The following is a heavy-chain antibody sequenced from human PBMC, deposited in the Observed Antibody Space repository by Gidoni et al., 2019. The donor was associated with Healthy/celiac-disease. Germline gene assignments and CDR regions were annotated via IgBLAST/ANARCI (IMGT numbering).Heavy chain of an antibody. CDR1: GGSFSGDY. V-gene: IGHV4-34*01. CDR2: INHSGST. D-gene: IGHD2-8*01. CDR3: AREGYCTNGVCSNWFDP. Sequence: QVQLQQWGAGRLKPSETLSLTCAVYGGSFSGDYWSWSRQPPGKGLEWIGEINHSGSTNYNPSLKSRVTISVDTSKNQFSLKLSSVTAADTAVYYCAREGYCTNGVCSNWFDPWGQGTLVTVSS. J-gene: IGHJ5*02.